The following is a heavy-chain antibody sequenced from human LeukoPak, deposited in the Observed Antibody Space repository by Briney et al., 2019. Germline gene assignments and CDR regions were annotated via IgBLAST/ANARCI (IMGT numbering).Heavy chain of an antibody. CDR3: ARVDEYSSFFDP. V-gene: IGHV4-59*01. Sequence: SETLSLTCTVSGGSISSYYWSWIRQPPGKGLEWIGYIYYSGSTNYNPSLKGRVTISVDTSKNQFSLKLSSVTAADTAVYYCARVDEYSSFFDPWGQGTLVTVSS. CDR1: GGSISSYY. D-gene: IGHD6-6*01. CDR2: IYYSGST. J-gene: IGHJ5*02.